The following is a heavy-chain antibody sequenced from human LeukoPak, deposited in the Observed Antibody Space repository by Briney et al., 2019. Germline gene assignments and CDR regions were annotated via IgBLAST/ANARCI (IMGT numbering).Heavy chain of an antibody. CDR1: GFSLSDYS. CDR2: ISSSGSTI. V-gene: IGHV3-48*04. CDR3: ANHKGAVDYWYFDL. Sequence: GGTLSLSCAASGFSLSDYSMNWVRQAPRKELQWVSYISSSGSTIYYADSLKGRFTISIDNAKNSLYLQMNSLRAEDTAVYYCANHKGAVDYWYFDLWGRGTLVTVSS. J-gene: IGHJ2*01. D-gene: IGHD3-16*01.